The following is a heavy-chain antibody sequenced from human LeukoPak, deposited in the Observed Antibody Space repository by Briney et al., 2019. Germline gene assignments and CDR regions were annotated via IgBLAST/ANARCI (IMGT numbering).Heavy chain of an antibody. CDR3: ARLTTVGRSSVSCYVDY. CDR2: IYYSGTI. D-gene: IGHD2-2*01. Sequence: SETLSLTCTVSGGSISSTSYYWAWIRQLPGKGLEWIGSIYYSGTIYYNPSLKSRVTISVDTSKNQFSLKLSSVTAADTTVYYCARLTTVGRSSVSCYVDYWGQGTLVTVSS. CDR1: GGSISSTSYY. V-gene: IGHV4-39*01. J-gene: IGHJ4*02.